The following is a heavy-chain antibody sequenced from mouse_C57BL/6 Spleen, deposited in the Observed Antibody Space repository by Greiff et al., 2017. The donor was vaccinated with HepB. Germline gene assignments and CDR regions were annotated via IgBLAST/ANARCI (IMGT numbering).Heavy chain of an antibody. V-gene: IGHV1-42*01. CDR3: ARGQLRLRHFAY. CDR1: GYSFTGYY. D-gene: IGHD3-2*02. J-gene: IGHJ3*01. Sequence: VQLQQSGPELVKPGASVKISCKASGYSFTGYYMNWVKQSPEKSLEWIGEINPSTGGTTYNQKFKAKATLTVDKSANTAHMQLKSLTSEDSAVYYCARGQLRLRHFAYWGQGTLVTVSA. CDR2: INPSTGGT.